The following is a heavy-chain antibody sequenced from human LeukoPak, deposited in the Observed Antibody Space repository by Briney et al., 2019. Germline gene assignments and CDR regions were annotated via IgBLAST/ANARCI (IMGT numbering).Heavy chain of an antibody. CDR3: AKDQSYGSGSWYAFDI. J-gene: IGHJ3*02. CDR2: ISYDGSNK. V-gene: IGHV3-30*18. CDR1: GFTFSSYG. Sequence: GGSLRLSCAASGFTFSSYGMHWVRQAPGKGLEWVAVISYDGSNKYYADSVKGRFTISRDNSKNSLYLQMNSLRAEDTALYYCAKDQSYGSGSWYAFDIWGQGTMVTVSS. D-gene: IGHD3-10*01.